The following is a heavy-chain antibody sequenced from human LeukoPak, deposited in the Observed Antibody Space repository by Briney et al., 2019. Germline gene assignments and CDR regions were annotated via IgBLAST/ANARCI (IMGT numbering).Heavy chain of an antibody. V-gene: IGHV3-66*01. CDR3: ARDGDSGYIDY. CDR1: GFTVSDNY. Sequence: GGSLRLSCAASGFTVSDNYMSWVRQAPGKGLEWVSLIYSDGRIYYADSVKGRFTISRDNSKNAVYLQMNSLRAEDTAVYYCARDGDSGYIDYWGQGTLVTVSS. CDR2: IYSDGRI. D-gene: IGHD3-22*01. J-gene: IGHJ4*02.